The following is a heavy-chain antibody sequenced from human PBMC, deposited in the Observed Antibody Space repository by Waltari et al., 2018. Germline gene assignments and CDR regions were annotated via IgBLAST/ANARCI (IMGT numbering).Heavy chain of an antibody. J-gene: IGHJ3*02. V-gene: IGHV3-74*01. Sequence: EVQLVESGGGLVQSGGSLRLSCSASGFTFSSYWMHWVRQAPGKGLGWVSRINSDGSSTSYADSVKGRFTISRDNAKNTLYLQMNSLRAEDTAVYYCARLAGRNAFDIWGQGTMVTVSS. CDR1: GFTFSSYW. CDR2: INSDGSST. CDR3: ARLAGRNAFDI.